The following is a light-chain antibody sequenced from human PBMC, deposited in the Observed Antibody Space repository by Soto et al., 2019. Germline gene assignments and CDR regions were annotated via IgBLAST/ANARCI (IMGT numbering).Light chain of an antibody. CDR3: SSSTSSSTYV. CDR1: SSDVGGYNY. Sequence: QSALTQPASVSGSPGQSITISCTGTSSDVGGYNYVSWYQQYPGKAPTLMIYKVTNRPSGVSNRFSGSKSGNTASLTISGLQADDQADYYCSSSTSSSTYVFGLGTKVTVL. J-gene: IGLJ1*01. CDR2: KVT. V-gene: IGLV2-14*01.